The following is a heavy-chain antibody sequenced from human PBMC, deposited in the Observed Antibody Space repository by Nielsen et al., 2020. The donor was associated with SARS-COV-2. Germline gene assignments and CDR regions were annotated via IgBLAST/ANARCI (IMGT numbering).Heavy chain of an antibody. J-gene: IGHJ4*02. CDR3: ARNDILTGYSPDY. V-gene: IGHV5-51*01. CDR2: IFPGDSDT. Sequence: GESLKISCKASGYDFAYHWIGWVRQMPGKGLEWMGFIFPGDSDTKYSPSFQGQVTISADKSITTAYLQWSSLRASDTAIYYCARNDILTGYSPDYWGQGTLVTVSS. CDR1: GYDFAYHW. D-gene: IGHD3-9*01.